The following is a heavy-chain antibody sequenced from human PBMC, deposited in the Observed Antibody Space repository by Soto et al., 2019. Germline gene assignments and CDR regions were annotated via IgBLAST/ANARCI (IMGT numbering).Heavy chain of an antibody. CDR3: ARLCSGYYPLDY. J-gene: IGHJ4*02. D-gene: IGHD3-3*01. CDR1: GDSFTTYW. CDR2: IYPGDSDT. Sequence: GESLKISFKGSGDSFTTYWIGWVGQGPGKGLDWMGIIYPGDSDTRYSPSFQGQVTISADKSISTAYLQWSSLKASDTAMYYCARLCSGYYPLDYWGQGTLVTFSS. V-gene: IGHV5-51*01.